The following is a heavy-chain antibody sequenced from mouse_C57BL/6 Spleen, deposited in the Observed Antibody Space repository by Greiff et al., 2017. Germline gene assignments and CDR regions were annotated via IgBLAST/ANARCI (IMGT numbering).Heavy chain of an antibody. V-gene: IGHV1-66*01. J-gene: IGHJ2*01. CDR3: ARWAQLGGYFDY. D-gene: IGHD4-1*02. CDR2: IYPGSGNT. Sequence: QVQLKESGPELVKPGASVKISCKASGYSFTSYYIHWVKQRPGQGLEWIGWIYPGSGNTKYNEKFKGKATLTADTSSSTAYMQLSSLTSEDSAVYYCARWAQLGGYFDYWGQGTTLTVSS. CDR1: GYSFTSYY.